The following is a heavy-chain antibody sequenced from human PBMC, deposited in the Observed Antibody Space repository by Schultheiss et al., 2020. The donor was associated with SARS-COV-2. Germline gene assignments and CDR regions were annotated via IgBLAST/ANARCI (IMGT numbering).Heavy chain of an antibody. CDR3: ARLSYGRLPNYYYYGMDV. J-gene: IGHJ6*02. CDR1: GGSISSYY. CDR2: IYYSGST. V-gene: IGHV4-59*01. D-gene: IGHD3-10*01. Sequence: SQTLFLTCTVSGGSISSYYWSWIRQPPGKGLEWIGYIYYSGSTNYNPSLKSRVTISVDTSKNQFSLKLSSVTAADTAVYYCARLSYGRLPNYYYYGMDVWGQGTTVAGS.